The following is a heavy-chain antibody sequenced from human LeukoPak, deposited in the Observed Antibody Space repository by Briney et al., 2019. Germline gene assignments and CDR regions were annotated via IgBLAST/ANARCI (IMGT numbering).Heavy chain of an antibody. CDR1: GGSFSGYY. V-gene: IGHV4-34*01. Sequence: PSETLSLTCAVYGGSFSGYYWSWIRQPPGKGLEWIGEINHSGSTNYNPSLKSRVTISVDTSKNQFSLKLSSVTAADTAAYYCARGVNILPVVDYWGQGTLVTVSS. J-gene: IGHJ4*02. CDR3: ARGVNILPVVDY. CDR2: INHSGST. D-gene: IGHD6-19*01.